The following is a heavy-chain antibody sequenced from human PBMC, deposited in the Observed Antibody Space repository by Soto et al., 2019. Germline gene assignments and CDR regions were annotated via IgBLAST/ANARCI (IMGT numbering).Heavy chain of an antibody. CDR1: GGSVSSGSYY. D-gene: IGHD3-3*01. V-gene: IGHV4-61*01. CDR2: IHYSGST. CDR3: ARIPKYYDFWSGYLGDDAFDI. Sequence: PSETLSLTCTVSGGSVSSGSYYWSWIRQPPGKGLEWIGYIHYSGSTNYNPSLKSRVTISVDTSKNQFSLKLSSVTAADTAVYYCARIPKYYDFWSGYLGDDAFDIWGQGTMVTVSS. J-gene: IGHJ3*02.